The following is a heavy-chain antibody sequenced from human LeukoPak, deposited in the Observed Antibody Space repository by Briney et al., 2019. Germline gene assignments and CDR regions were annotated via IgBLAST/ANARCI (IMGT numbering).Heavy chain of an antibody. J-gene: IGHJ3*02. CDR1: GFIFSSYA. D-gene: IGHD6-13*01. V-gene: IGHV3-23*01. CDR3: ARSRGSWPAFDI. CDR2: ISGSGGST. Sequence: GGSLRLSYAASGFIFSSYAMSWVRQAPGKGLEWVSAISGSGGSTYYADSVKGRFTISRDNSKYTLYLQMNSLRAEDTAVYYCARSRGSWPAFDIWGQGTMVTVSS.